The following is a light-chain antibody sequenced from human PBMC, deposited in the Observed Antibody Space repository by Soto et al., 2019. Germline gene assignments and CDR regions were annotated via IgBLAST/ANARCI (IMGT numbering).Light chain of an antibody. J-gene: IGKJ2*01. CDR3: QQYSSYLST. CDR2: DAY. Sequence: DIQMTQSPSTLSASVGDRVTITCRASQSVSNWLAWYQQKPGEAPKLLIYDAYSLEGGVPSRFSGSGSGTEFTLTISSLQPDDFATYYCQQYSSYLSTFGLGTKLEIK. V-gene: IGKV1-5*01. CDR1: QSVSNW.